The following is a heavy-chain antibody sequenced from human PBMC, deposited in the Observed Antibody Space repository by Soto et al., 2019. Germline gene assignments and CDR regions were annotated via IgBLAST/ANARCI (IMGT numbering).Heavy chain of an antibody. V-gene: IGHV4-61*01. Sequence: SETLSLTCTVSGSSVSSGSYYWSWIRQPPGKGLEWIGYIYYSGSTNYNPSLKSRVTISVGTSKNQFSLKLSSVTAADTAVYYCARDRDTAMVSHYYYGMDVWGQGTTVTVSS. D-gene: IGHD5-18*01. CDR2: IYYSGST. J-gene: IGHJ6*02. CDR1: GSSVSSGSYY. CDR3: ARDRDTAMVSHYYYGMDV.